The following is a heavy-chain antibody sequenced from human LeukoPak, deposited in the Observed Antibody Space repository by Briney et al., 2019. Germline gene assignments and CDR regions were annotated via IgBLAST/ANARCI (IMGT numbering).Heavy chain of an antibody. V-gene: IGHV1-46*01. Sequence: ASVKVSCKASGYTFTSYYMHWVRQAPGQGLEWMGIINPSGGSTSYAQKFQGRVTMTRDTSTSTVYMELSSLRSEDTAVYYCARYRSIAAAGTPDYFDYWGQGTLVTVSS. J-gene: IGHJ4*02. D-gene: IGHD6-13*01. CDR2: INPSGGST. CDR1: GYTFTSYY. CDR3: ARYRSIAAAGTPDYFDY.